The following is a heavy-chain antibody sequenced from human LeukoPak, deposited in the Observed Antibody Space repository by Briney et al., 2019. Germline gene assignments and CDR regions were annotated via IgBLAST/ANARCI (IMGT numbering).Heavy chain of an antibody. Sequence: GGSLRLSCAASGFTVSSNYMSWVRQAPGKGLEWVSVIDSGGSTYYADSVKGRFTISRDNSKNTVYLQMNSLRAEDTALYYCARQQAAAVPSAAENNWFDPWGQGTLVSVSS. CDR1: GFTVSSNY. D-gene: IGHD6-13*01. CDR2: IDSGGST. V-gene: IGHV3-53*01. CDR3: ARQQAAAVPSAAENNWFDP. J-gene: IGHJ5*02.